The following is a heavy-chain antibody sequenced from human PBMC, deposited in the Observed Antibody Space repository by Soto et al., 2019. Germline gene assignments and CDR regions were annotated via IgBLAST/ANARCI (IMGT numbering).Heavy chain of an antibody. Sequence: EVHLVESGGGLIQPGGSLTLSCAASGIAVSNTYMSWVRQAPGRGLEWVSFIYSDGTTCYADSVKGRFTISRDTSKNTLSLQMNSLRAEDTAVYYCARDCSGGSCYPALGAWGQGTLVTVSS. V-gene: IGHV3-53*01. CDR2: IYSDGTT. D-gene: IGHD2-15*01. J-gene: IGHJ5*02. CDR1: GIAVSNTY. CDR3: ARDCSGGSCYPALGA.